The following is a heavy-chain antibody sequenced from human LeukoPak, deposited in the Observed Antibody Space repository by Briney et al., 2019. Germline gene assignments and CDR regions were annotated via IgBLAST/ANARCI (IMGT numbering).Heavy chain of an antibody. V-gene: IGHV3-21*01. CDR2: ISSSSSYI. CDR3: ARVAATILNYYYYYMDV. D-gene: IGHD5-12*01. CDR1: GFTFSSYS. J-gene: IGHJ6*03. Sequence: GGSLRLSCAASGFTFSSYSMNWVRQAPGKGLEWVSSISSSSSYIYYADSVKGRFTISRDNAKNSLYLQMNSLRAEDTAVYYCARVAATILNYYYYYMDVWGKGTTVTVSS.